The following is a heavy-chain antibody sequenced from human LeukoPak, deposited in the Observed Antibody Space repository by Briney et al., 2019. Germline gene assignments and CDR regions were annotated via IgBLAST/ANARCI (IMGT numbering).Heavy chain of an antibody. V-gene: IGHV3-74*01. Sequence: GGSLRLSCAASGFTFSSYSMNWVRQAPGKGLVWVSRINSDGSSTSYADSVKGRFTISRDNAKNTLYLQMNSLRAEDTAVYYCARGDSGYSYYYYYMDVWGKGTTVTISS. J-gene: IGHJ6*03. D-gene: IGHD5-12*01. CDR1: GFTFSSYS. CDR3: ARGDSGYSYYYYYMDV. CDR2: INSDGSST.